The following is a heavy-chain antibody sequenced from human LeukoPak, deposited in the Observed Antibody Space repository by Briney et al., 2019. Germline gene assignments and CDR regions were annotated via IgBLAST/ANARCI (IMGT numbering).Heavy chain of an antibody. CDR1: GGTFSSYA. V-gene: IGHV1-69*06. Sequence: LVASVKVSCKASGGTFSSYAISWVRQAPGQGLEWMGGIIPIFGTANYAQKFQGRVTMTEDTSTDTAYMELSSLRSEDTAVYYCATGGDGYNSGVDWFDPWGQGTLVTVSS. CDR3: ATGGDGYNSGVDWFDP. D-gene: IGHD5-24*01. J-gene: IGHJ5*02. CDR2: IIPIFGTA.